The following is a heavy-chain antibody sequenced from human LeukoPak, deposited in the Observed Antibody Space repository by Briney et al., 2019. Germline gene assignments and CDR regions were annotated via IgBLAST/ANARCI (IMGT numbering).Heavy chain of an antibody. CDR2: IYPGDSDT. CDR3: ARQRELHMDV. J-gene: IGHJ6*03. Sequence: GASLQISFHGSGYRFTSYWIGWLRPMPGKGRAGMGIIYPGDSDTRYSPSSPGEATISADKPISTAYLQWTSLKASDTAMYYCARQRELHMDVWGKGTTVTVSS. V-gene: IGHV5-51*01. CDR1: GYRFTSYW. D-gene: IGHD1-26*01.